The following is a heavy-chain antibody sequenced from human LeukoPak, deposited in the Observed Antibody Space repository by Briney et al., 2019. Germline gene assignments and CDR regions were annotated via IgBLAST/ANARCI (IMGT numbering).Heavy chain of an antibody. CDR3: ARAFLAAAGNAFDI. CDR1: GYTFTSYG. J-gene: IGHJ3*02. V-gene: IGHV1-18*01. D-gene: IGHD6-13*01. CDR2: ISAYNGNT. Sequence: ASVKVSCKASGYTFTSYGISWVRQAPGQGLEWMGWISAYNGNTNYAQKLQGRVTMTTDTSTSTAYMELRSLRSDDTAVYHCARAFLAAAGNAFDIWGQGTMVTVSS.